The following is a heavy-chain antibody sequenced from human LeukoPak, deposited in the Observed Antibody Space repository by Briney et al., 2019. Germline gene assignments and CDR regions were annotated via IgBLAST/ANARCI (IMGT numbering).Heavy chain of an antibody. Sequence: SETLSLTCTVSGGYISSSNYYWVWIRQPPGKGLEWIGYIYYSGSTNYNPSLKSRVTISLDTSKNQFSLKLSSVTAADTAVYYCARDHCSGGSCYWFDPWGQGTLVTVSS. J-gene: IGHJ5*02. V-gene: IGHV4-61*05. CDR2: IYYSGST. CDR1: GGYISSSNYY. CDR3: ARDHCSGGSCYWFDP. D-gene: IGHD2-15*01.